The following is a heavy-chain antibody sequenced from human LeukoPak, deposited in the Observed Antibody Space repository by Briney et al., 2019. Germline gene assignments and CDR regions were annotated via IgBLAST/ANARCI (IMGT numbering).Heavy chain of an antibody. V-gene: IGHV3-23*01. J-gene: IGHJ4*02. D-gene: IGHD6-19*01. Sequence: GGSLRLSCVGSGFTFSSFAMSWVRQAPGKGLEWVSSISGGGAYTYYADSVKGRFTISRDDSKNMQFLQMNSLRPEDTAVYFCAKRITVAAGFYFDSWGQGTPVTVSS. CDR1: GFTFSSFA. CDR2: ISGGGAYT. CDR3: AKRITVAAGFYFDS.